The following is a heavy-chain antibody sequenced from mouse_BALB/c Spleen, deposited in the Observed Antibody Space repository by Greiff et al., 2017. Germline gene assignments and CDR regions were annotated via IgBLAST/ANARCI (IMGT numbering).Heavy chain of an antibody. CDR2: IDPYDSEI. CDR3: AISGYDEGFDC. Sequence: QVQLQQPGAELVRPGASVKLSCKASGYTFTSYWMNWVKQRPEQGLEWIGRIDPYDSEIHYNQKFKDKAILTVDKSSSTAYMQLSSLTSEDSAVYYYAISGYDEGFDCWGQGTTLAVSS. V-gene: IGHV1-74*01. D-gene: IGHD2-2*01. J-gene: IGHJ2*01. CDR1: GYTFTSYW.